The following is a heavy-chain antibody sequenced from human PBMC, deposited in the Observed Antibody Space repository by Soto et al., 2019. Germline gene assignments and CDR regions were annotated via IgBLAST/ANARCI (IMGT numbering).Heavy chain of an antibody. Sequence: ASVKVSCKASGYTFTSYAIHWVRQAPGQRLEWMGWINAGNGNTTYSQEFQDRVTITRDTSASTVYMELSSLSSEDTAVYYCARGGRADVVIVPAAIFDPWGQGTQVTVSS. CDR2: INAGNGNT. J-gene: IGHJ5*02. V-gene: IGHV1-3*01. CDR1: GYTFTSYA. CDR3: ARGGRADVVIVPAAIFDP. D-gene: IGHD2-2*01.